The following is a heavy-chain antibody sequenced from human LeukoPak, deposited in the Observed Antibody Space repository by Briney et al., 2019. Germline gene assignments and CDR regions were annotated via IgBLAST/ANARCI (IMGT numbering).Heavy chain of an antibody. CDR3: ASPRRRDSGWYGY. CDR2: ISSSSSSI. V-gene: IGHV3-48*04. CDR1: GFTFSSYS. Sequence: GGSLRPSCAASGFTFSSYSMNWVRQAPGKGLEWVSYISSSSSSIYYADSVKGRFTISRDNAKNSLYLQMNSLRAEDTAVYYCASPRRRDSGWYGYWGQGTLVTVSS. D-gene: IGHD6-19*01. J-gene: IGHJ4*02.